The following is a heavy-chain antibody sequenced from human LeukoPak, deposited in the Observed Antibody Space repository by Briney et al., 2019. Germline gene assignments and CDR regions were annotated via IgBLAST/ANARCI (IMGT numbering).Heavy chain of an antibody. D-gene: IGHD3-16*02. CDR2: IYYSGST. CDR1: GGSISSYY. J-gene: IGHJ4*02. Sequence: PSETLSLTCTVSGGSISSYYWSWIRQPPGKGLEWIGDIYYSGSTNYNPSLKSRVTISVDTSKNQFSLKLSSVTAADTAVYYCARSYYDYVWGSYRWDYWGQGTLVTVSS. CDR3: ARSYYDYVWGSYRWDY. V-gene: IGHV4-59*01.